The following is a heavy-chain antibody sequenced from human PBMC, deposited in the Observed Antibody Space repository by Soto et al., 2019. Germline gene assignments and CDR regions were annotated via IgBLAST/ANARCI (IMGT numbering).Heavy chain of an antibody. CDR2: IYSSGST. Sequence: QVQLQESGPGLVKPLQTLSLTCTVSGGSINSGNHYWSWIRQHPGKGLEWIGYIYSSGSTFYNPSLKSRVTRQVDTTENQSALKVTYMTATDTATYYCARQTTLIQPRRVIITHGGPFDPCGQGTLVTVSS. CDR3: ARQTTLIQPRRVIITHGGPFDP. J-gene: IGHJ5*02. D-gene: IGHD3-10*01. V-gene: IGHV4-31*03. CDR1: GGSINSGNHY.